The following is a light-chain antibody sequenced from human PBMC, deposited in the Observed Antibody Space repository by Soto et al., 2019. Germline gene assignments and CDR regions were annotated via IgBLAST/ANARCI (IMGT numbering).Light chain of an antibody. J-gene: IGLJ2*01. CDR1: SSDVGGYNY. CDR3: CSYTSSSTLVV. Sequence: QSVLTQPASVSGSPGQSITISCTGTSSDVGGYNYVSWYQQHPGKAPKLMIYDVSNRPSGVSNRFSGSKSGNTASLPISGLQAEDEDDYYCCSYTSSSTLVVFGGGTQLTVL. V-gene: IGLV2-14*01. CDR2: DVS.